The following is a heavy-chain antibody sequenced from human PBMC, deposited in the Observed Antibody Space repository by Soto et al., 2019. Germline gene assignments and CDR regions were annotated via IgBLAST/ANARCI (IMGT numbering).Heavy chain of an antibody. CDR2: FFFIGRP. J-gene: IGHJ1*01. CDR3: ARALFHSIGGPL. CDR1: GGSIGSFY. Sequence: SETLSLTCTVSGGSIGSFYWSWVRQPPGKGLVWFGFFFFIGRPTYTPSFASRFTFSLDISNNHFSLNLSFVSIADTAVYYCARALFHSIGGPLWGQGTLVTV. V-gene: IGHV4-59*01. D-gene: IGHD6-19*01.